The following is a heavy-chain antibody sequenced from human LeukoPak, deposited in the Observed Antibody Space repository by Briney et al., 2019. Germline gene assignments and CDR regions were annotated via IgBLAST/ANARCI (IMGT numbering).Heavy chain of an antibody. D-gene: IGHD3-3*01. CDR2: ICWDDDK. J-gene: IGHJ6*03. Sequence: SGPTLVKPTQTLTLTCTFSGFSLSTSGVGVGWIRQPPGKALEWLALICWDDDKRYSPSLKSRLTITKDTSKNQVVITMTNMDPVDTATYYCAHAAYYDFWSGYYPDPYYYYYMDVWGKGTTVTVSS. CDR3: AHAAYYDFWSGYYPDPYYYYYMDV. V-gene: IGHV2-5*02. CDR1: GFSLSTSGVG.